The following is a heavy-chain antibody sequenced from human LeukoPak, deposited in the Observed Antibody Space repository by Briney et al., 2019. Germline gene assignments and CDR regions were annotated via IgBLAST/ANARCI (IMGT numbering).Heavy chain of an antibody. Sequence: GESLKISCKGSGYSFASYWISWGRQMPGKGLEWMGRIDPSDSYTNYSPSFQGHVTISADKSISTAYLQWSSLKASDTAMYYCARQGDSSVDYWGQGTLVTVSS. CDR1: GYSFASYW. V-gene: IGHV5-10-1*01. CDR2: IDPSDSYT. D-gene: IGHD3-22*01. CDR3: ARQGDSSVDY. J-gene: IGHJ4*02.